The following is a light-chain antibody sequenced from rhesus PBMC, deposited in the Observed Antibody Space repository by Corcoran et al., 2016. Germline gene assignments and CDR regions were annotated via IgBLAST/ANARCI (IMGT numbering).Light chain of an antibody. V-gene: IGKV1-69*01. CDR2: SAS. J-gene: IGKJ2*01. CDR3: QQHDNSPYS. Sequence: DIQMSQSPSSLSASVGDRVTITCRASQGISSYLNLYQQKPGKAPTLLIYSASNLETGVPERFSGSGSGTDFTLTISSLQPEDIATYYCQQHDNSPYSFGQGTKVEIK. CDR1: QGISSY.